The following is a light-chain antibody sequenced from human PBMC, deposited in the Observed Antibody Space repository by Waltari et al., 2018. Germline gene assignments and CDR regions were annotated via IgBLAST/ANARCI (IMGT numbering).Light chain of an antibody. CDR3: TSYAGNDKVV. Sequence: QPALTQLPSPSGSPGHSVPISRTAANSAVRAYNVVFWYQPHPGKAPTAIVFEVNKPPSGVPDRFSGSESGNAASLTGSGLQAEDEADYYCTSYAGNDKVVFCGGTSLTGL. V-gene: IGLV2-8*01. CDR2: EVN. J-gene: IGLJ2*01. CDR1: NSAVRAYNV.